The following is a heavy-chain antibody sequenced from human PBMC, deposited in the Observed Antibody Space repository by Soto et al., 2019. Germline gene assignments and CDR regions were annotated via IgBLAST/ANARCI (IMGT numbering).Heavy chain of an antibody. Sequence: QVQLVQSGAEVKKPGSSVKVSCKASGGTFSNSAIYWVRQAPGQGLVWMGGIIPIFNTANYAQKFQGRVTITADESTSTAYMELTSLRSEDTALYYCARVRPTDYVGNYNNGMDVWGQGTTVTVSS. J-gene: IGHJ6*02. D-gene: IGHD4-17*01. V-gene: IGHV1-69*01. CDR2: IIPIFNTA. CDR3: ARVRPTDYVGNYNNGMDV. CDR1: GGTFSNSA.